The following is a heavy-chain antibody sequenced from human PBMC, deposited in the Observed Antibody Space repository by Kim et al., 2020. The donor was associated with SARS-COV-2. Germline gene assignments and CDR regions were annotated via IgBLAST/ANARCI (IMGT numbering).Heavy chain of an antibody. D-gene: IGHD3-10*01. CDR1: GFTFSSYG. V-gene: IGHV3-33*05. J-gene: IGHJ4*02. CDR2: ISYDGSNK. CDR3: ARGDIYGSGSYLDY. Sequence: GGSLRLSCAASGFTFSSYGMHWVRQAPGKGLEWVAVISYDGSNKYYADSVKGRFTISRDNSKNTLYLQMNSLRAEDTAVYYCARGDIYGSGSYLDYWGQGTLVTVSS.